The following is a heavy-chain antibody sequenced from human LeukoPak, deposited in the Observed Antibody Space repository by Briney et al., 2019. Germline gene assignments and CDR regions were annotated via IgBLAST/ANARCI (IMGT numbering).Heavy chain of an antibody. V-gene: IGHV3-30-3*01. J-gene: IGHJ4*02. CDR3: ARALYDGGGSSFDY. CDR1: GFTFSSYA. CDR2: ISYDGSNK. D-gene: IGHD3-16*01. Sequence: GASLRLSCAASGFTFSSYAMHWVRQAPGKGLEWVAVISYDGSNKYYADSVKGRFTISRDNSKNTLYLQMNSLRAEDTAVYYCARALYDGGGSSFDYWGQGTLVTVSS.